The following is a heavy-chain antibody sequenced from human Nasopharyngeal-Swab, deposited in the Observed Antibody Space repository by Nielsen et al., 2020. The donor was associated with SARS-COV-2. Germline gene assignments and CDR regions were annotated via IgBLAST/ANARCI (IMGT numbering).Heavy chain of an antibody. J-gene: IGHJ4*02. V-gene: IGHV1-24*01. CDR2: FDPEDGET. Sequence: ASVKVSCKVSGYTLTELSMLWVRQAPGKGLEWMGGFDPEDGETIYAQKFQGRVTMTEDTSTDTAYMELSSLRSEDTAVYYCATDYALGGATTVDYWGQGTLVNVSS. CDR3: ATDYALGGATTVDY. D-gene: IGHD1-26*01. CDR1: GYTLTELS.